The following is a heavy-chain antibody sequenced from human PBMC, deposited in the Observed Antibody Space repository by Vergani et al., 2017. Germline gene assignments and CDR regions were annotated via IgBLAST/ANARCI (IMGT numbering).Heavy chain of an antibody. V-gene: IGHV5-51*01. D-gene: IGHD3-22*01. Sequence: EVPLVQSGAEVKKPGESLKISCKGSGYSFTSYWIGWVRQLPGKGLEWMGIIYPGDSDTRYSPSFQGQVTISADKSISTAYLQWSSLKASDTAMYYCVRLVPADDKADEYYYDSSGYYYGRFDPWGQGTLVTFSS. J-gene: IGHJ5*02. CDR1: GYSFTSYW. CDR2: IYPGDSDT. CDR3: VRLVPADDKADEYYYDSSGYYYGRFDP.